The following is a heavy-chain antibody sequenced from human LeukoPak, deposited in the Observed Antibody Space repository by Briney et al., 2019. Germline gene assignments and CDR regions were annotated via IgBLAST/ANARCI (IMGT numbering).Heavy chain of an antibody. CDR3: ARGFGSSSSGYSDY. V-gene: IGHV1-18*01. CDR1: GYTFTSYG. CDR2: ISAYSGNT. J-gene: IGHJ4*02. D-gene: IGHD3-22*01. Sequence: AASVKVSCKASGYTFTSYGISLVRQAPGQGLEWVGWISAYSGNTNYAQKLQGRVTMTTDTSTSTAYMELRSLRSDDTAVYYCARGFGSSSSGYSDYWGQGALVTVSS.